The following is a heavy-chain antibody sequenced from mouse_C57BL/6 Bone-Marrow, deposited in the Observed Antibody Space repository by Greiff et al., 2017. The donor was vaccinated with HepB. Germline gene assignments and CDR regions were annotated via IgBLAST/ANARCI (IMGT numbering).Heavy chain of an antibody. CDR1: GFNIKDDY. D-gene: IGHD4-1*01. CDR3: STVTLGN. Sequence: DVKLQESGAELVRPGASVKLSCTASGFNIKDDYMHWVKQRPEQGLEWIGWIDPENGDTEYASKFQGKATITADTSSNTAYLQLSSLTSEDTAVYYCSTVTLGNWGQGTLVTVSA. CDR2: IDPENGDT. J-gene: IGHJ3*01. V-gene: IGHV14-4*01.